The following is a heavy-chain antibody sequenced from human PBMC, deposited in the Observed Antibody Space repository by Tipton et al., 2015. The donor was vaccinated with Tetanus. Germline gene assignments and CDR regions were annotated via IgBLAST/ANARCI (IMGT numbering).Heavy chain of an antibody. CDR2: IYYSGST. V-gene: IGHV4-30-4*01. CDR3: AREATIFGVGYYFDY. Sequence: TLSLTCTVSGGSISSGDYYWSWIRQPPGKGLEWIGYIYYSGSTYYNPSLKSRVTISVDTSKNQFSLKLSSATAADTAVYYCAREATIFGVGYYFDYWGQGTLVTVSS. D-gene: IGHD3-3*01. CDR1: GGSISSGDYY. J-gene: IGHJ4*02.